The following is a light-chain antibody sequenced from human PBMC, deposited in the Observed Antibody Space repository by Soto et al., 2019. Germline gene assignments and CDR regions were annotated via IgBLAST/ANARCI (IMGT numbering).Light chain of an antibody. Sequence: DIHMTHSPSTLSASVGDRVTITCRASQSISSWLAWYQQKPGKAPKLLIFDASSLESGVPSRFSGSGSGTEFILTINGLQPDDFATYFCQQFKSGTWTFGQGTKVDIK. CDR3: QQFKSGTWT. J-gene: IGKJ1*01. CDR2: DAS. V-gene: IGKV1-5*01. CDR1: QSISSW.